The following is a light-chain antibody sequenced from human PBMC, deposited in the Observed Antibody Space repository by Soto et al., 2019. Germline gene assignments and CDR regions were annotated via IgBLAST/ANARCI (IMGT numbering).Light chain of an antibody. Sequence: EIMMTQSPAILSVSPGERATLSCRVSQSVSSNLAWYQQKPGQAPRLLIYGASSRATGIPDRFSGSGSGTDFNITISRLEPEDFAVYYCQQYGSSPPITFGQGTRLEIK. CDR1: QSVSSN. CDR2: GAS. CDR3: QQYGSSPPIT. V-gene: IGKV3-20*01. J-gene: IGKJ5*01.